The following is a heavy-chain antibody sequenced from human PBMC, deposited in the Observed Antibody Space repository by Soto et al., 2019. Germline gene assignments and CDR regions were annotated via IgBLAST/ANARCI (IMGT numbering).Heavy chain of an antibody. D-gene: IGHD2-8*02. Sequence: SETLSLTCTVSGGSISSSSYYWGWIRQPPGKGLEWIGSIYYSGSTYYNPSLKSRVTISVDTSKNQFSLKLSSVTAADTAVYYCARLGTDYYGMDVWGQGTTVTV. CDR3: ARLGTDYYGMDV. CDR2: IYYSGST. CDR1: GGSISSSSYY. V-gene: IGHV4-39*01. J-gene: IGHJ6*02.